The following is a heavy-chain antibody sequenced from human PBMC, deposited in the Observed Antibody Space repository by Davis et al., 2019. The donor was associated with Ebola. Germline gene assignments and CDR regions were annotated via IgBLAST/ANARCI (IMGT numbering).Heavy chain of an antibody. CDR3: AKDRSDTAMVNDAFDI. J-gene: IGHJ3*02. Sequence: PGGSLRLSCAASGFTFSSYAMSWVRQAPGKGLEWVSAISGSGGSTYYADSVKGRFTISRDNSKNTLYLQMNSLRAEDTAVYYCAKDRSDTAMVNDAFDIWGQGTMVTVSS. CDR1: GFTFSSYA. D-gene: IGHD5-18*01. V-gene: IGHV3-23*01. CDR2: ISGSGGST.